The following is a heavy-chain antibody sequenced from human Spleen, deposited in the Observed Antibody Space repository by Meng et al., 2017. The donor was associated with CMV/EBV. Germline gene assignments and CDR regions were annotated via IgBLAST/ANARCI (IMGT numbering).Heavy chain of an antibody. CDR2: IYYSGST. J-gene: IGHJ4*02. CDR3: ARGDSSGYYDY. D-gene: IGHD3-22*01. V-gene: IGHV4-39*07. CDR1: GGSISSSSYY. Sequence: PQLQEAGPGLVKPSETLSLTCTVSGGSISSSSYYWGWIRQPPGKGLEWIGSIYYSGSTYYNPSLKSRVTISVDTSKNQFSLKLSSVTAADTAVYYCARGDSSGYYDYWGQGTLVTVSS.